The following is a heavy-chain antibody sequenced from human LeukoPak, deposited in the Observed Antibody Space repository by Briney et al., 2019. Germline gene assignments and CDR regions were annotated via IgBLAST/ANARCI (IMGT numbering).Heavy chain of an antibody. Sequence: SETLSLTCAVYGGSFSGYYWSWIRQPPGKGLEWIGEINHSGSTNYNPSLKSRVTISVDTSKNQFSLKLSSVTAADTAVYYCARHRRIAVGVYYYYYYMDVWGKGTTVTVSS. CDR2: INHSGST. CDR3: ARHRRIAVGVYYYYYYMDV. D-gene: IGHD6-19*01. J-gene: IGHJ6*03. CDR1: GGSFSGYY. V-gene: IGHV4-34*01.